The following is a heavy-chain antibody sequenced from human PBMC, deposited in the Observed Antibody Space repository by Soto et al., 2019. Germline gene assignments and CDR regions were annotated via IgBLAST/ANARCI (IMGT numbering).Heavy chain of an antibody. V-gene: IGHV4-59*01. CDR3: AREGPYGDYVRGFDY. Sequence: SETLSLTCTVSGGSISSYYWSWIRQPPGKGLEWIGYIYYSGSTNYNPSLKSRVTISVDTSKNQFSLKLSSVTAADTAVYYCAREGPYGDYVRGFDYWGQGTLVTV. CDR1: GGSISSYY. CDR2: IYYSGST. D-gene: IGHD4-17*01. J-gene: IGHJ4*02.